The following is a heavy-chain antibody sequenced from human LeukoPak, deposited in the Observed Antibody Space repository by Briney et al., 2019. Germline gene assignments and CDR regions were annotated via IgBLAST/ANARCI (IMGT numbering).Heavy chain of an antibody. D-gene: IGHD1-26*01. CDR2: IRNKANSYTT. CDR3: ARVGIVGATGYFDN. V-gene: IGHV3-72*01. CDR1: GFTFSDHY. Sequence: GGSLRLSCAASGFTFSDHYIDWVRQAPGKGLEWVGRIRNKANSYTTEYAASVKGRFIISRDDSKNSLYLRMNSLKTEDTAVYYCARVGIVGATGYFDNWGQGTLATVSS. J-gene: IGHJ4*02.